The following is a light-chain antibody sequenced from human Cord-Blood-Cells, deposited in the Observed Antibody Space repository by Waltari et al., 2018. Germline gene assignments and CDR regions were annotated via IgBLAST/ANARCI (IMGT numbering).Light chain of an antibody. Sequence: QSALTQPASVSGSPGRSFTISCTVTSRDVGGYNYVSWYQQHPGKAPKLMIYDVSNRPSGVSNRFSGSKSGNTASLTISGLQAEDEADYYCSSYTSSSTYVFGTGTKVTVL. J-gene: IGLJ1*01. CDR1: SRDVGGYNY. V-gene: IGLV2-14*01. CDR3: SSYTSSSTYV. CDR2: DVS.